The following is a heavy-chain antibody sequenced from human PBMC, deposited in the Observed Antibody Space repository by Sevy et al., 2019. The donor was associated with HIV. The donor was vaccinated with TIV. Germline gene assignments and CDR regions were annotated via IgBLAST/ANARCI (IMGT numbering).Heavy chain of an antibody. CDR2: MYHSGST. V-gene: IGHV4-59*01. CDR3: ARDYRRDFWSGYSNYFDP. J-gene: IGHJ5*02. Sequence: SETLSLTCIVSGDSITRYFWSWIRQPPGKGLEWIGYMYHSGSTNYNPSLKRRVSLSIDTSKNEFSLTLSSVTAADTAVYYCARDYRRDFWSGYSNYFDPWGPGILVTVSS. D-gene: IGHD3-3*01. CDR1: GDSITRYF.